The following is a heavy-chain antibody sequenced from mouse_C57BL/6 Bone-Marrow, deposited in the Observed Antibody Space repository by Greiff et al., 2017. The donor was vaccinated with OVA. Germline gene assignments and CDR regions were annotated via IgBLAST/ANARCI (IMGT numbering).Heavy chain of an antibody. D-gene: IGHD1-1*01. Sequence: VQLQQSGAELVKPGASVKMSCKASGYTFTTYPIEWMKQNHGKSLEWIGNFHPYNDDTKYNEKFKGKATLTVEKSSSTVYLELSRLTSDDSAVYYCHLYYGSSYGAMDYWGQGTSVTVSS. V-gene: IGHV1-47*01. CDR2: FHPYNDDT. CDR1: GYTFTTYP. J-gene: IGHJ4*01. CDR3: HLYYGSSYGAMDY.